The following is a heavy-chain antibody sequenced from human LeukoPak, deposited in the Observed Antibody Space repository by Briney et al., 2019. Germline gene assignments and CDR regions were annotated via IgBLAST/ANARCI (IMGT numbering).Heavy chain of an antibody. V-gene: IGHV3-23*01. CDR2: ISGSGGST. CDR3: AKDRSCTNNICHGDFDY. Sequence: PGGSLRLSCAASAFTFSSYAMSWVRQAPGKGLEWVSDISGSGGSTYYADSVKGRFTISRDNSKNTLYLQMNDLRAEDTALYYCAKDRSCTNNICHGDFDYWGQGTLVTVSS. D-gene: IGHD2-8*01. CDR1: AFTFSSYA. J-gene: IGHJ4*02.